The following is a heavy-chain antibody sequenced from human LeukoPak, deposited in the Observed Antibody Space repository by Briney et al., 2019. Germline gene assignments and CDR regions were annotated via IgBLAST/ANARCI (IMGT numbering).Heavy chain of an antibody. D-gene: IGHD3-16*01. J-gene: IGHJ4*02. CDR2: IKHNGDEL. V-gene: IGHV3-7*01. Sequence: PGGSLRLSCAASGFTFSSYWMTCVRQAPGKGLEWVANIKHNGDELNYVDSVEDRFTISRDNAKNSLYLHMTGLRAEDTAVYYCARELRPIDSCGQGTLVTVSS. CDR1: GFTFSSYW. CDR3: ARELRPIDS.